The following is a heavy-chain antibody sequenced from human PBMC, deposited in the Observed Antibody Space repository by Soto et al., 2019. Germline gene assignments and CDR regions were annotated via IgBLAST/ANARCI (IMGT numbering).Heavy chain of an antibody. CDR2: MNPNSGNT. CDR1: GYTFTSYD. Sequence: QVQLVQSGAEVKKPGASVKVSCKASGYTFTSYDIIWVRQATGQGLEWMGWMNPNSGNTGYAQKFQGRVTMTRNTSISTAYMELSSLRSEDTAVYYCARVYYDSSGYYTAPDYWGQGTLVTVSS. CDR3: ARVYYDSSGYYTAPDY. J-gene: IGHJ4*02. D-gene: IGHD3-22*01. V-gene: IGHV1-8*01.